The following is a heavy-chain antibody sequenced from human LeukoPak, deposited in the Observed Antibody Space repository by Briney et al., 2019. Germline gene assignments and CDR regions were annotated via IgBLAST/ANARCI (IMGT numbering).Heavy chain of an antibody. CDR1: GVPFSSYA. CDR2: ISGSGGST. D-gene: IGHD2-2*01. V-gene: IGHV3-23*01. J-gene: IGHJ4*02. CDR3: AKLWEYQLDFDY. Sequence: GGSLRLSCAASGVPFSSYAVRWVRRAPGKGLEWVSAISGSGGSTSYADSVKGRFTISREHSKNTLYLQMNSLRAEDTAVYYCAKLWEYQLDFDYWGQGTLVTVSS.